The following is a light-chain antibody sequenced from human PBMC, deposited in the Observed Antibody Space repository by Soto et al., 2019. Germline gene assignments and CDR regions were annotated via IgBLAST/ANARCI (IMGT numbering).Light chain of an antibody. Sequence: QSVLTQPPSVSGAPGQRVTISCTGSSSNIGAGYYVHWYQQLPGTAPKLLISGNSNRPSGVPDRFSGSKSGTSASLAITGRQAEDEADYYCQSYDSSLSGWVFGGGTKLTVL. CDR3: QSYDSSLSGWV. CDR1: SSNIGAGYY. CDR2: GNS. V-gene: IGLV1-40*01. J-gene: IGLJ3*02.